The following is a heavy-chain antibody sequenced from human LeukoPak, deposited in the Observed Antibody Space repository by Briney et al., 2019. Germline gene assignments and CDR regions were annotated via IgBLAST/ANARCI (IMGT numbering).Heavy chain of an antibody. CDR1: GYTFTGYY. CDR2: INPNSGGT. D-gene: IGHD4-17*01. J-gene: IGHJ4*02. Sequence: ASVKVSCKASGYTFTGYYMHWVRQAPGQGLEWMGWINPNSGGTKYAQKFQGRVTMTRDTSTSTVYMELSSLRSEDTAVYYCARDHQYGDYDGTFDYWGQGTLVTVSS. V-gene: IGHV1-2*02. CDR3: ARDHQYGDYDGTFDY.